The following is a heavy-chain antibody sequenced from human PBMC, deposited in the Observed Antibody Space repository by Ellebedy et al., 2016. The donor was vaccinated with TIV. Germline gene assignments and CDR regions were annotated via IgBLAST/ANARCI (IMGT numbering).Heavy chain of an antibody. Sequence: GGSLRLXCAASGFDVNMFVINWVRQAPGKGLEWVSSISKYGGTTHYAESVRGRFTISRDNSKGTLYLQMNSLRAEDTATYYCARGGESYWVPKGDYWGQGTLVTVSS. CDR3: ARGGESYWVPKGDY. D-gene: IGHD2-21*01. V-gene: IGHV3-23*01. CDR2: ISKYGGTT. CDR1: GFDVNMFV. J-gene: IGHJ4*02.